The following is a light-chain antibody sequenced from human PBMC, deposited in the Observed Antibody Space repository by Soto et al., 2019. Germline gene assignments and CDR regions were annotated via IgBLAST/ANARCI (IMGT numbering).Light chain of an antibody. CDR2: GVS. CDR3: QQYGSSPWT. Sequence: ENVLTQSPGTLSLSPGGRATLSCRASQSVSSGHLAWYQQKAGQAPRLLIYGVSSRATGIPDRFSGSGSGTDFALTITRLEPEDFAVYYCQQYGSSPWTFGQGTKVDIK. J-gene: IGKJ1*01. V-gene: IGKV3-20*01. CDR1: QSVSSGH.